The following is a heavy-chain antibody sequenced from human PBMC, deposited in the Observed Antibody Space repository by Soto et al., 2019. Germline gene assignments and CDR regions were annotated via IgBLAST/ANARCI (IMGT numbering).Heavy chain of an antibody. J-gene: IGHJ3*02. CDR3: ARGVERITMIVVVIASPLDAFDI. V-gene: IGHV1-46*01. D-gene: IGHD3-22*01. CDR2: INPSGGST. CDR1: GYTFTSYY. Sequence: GASVKVSCKASGYTFTSYYMHWVRQAPGQGLEWMGIINPSGGSTSYAQKFQGRVTMTRDTSTSTVYMELSSLRSEDTAVYYCARGVERITMIVVVIASPLDAFDIWGQGTMVT.